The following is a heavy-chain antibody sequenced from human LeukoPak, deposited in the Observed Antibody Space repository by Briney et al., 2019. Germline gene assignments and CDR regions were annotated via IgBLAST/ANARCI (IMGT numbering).Heavy chain of an antibody. Sequence: SETLSLTCTVSGGSISSYYWSWIRQPPGKGLEWIGYIYYSGSTNYNPSLKSRVTISVDTSKNQFSLKLSSVTAADTAVYYCARDHCSGGSCYSGTGWFDPWGQGTLVTVSS. CDR1: GGSISSYY. CDR3: ARDHCSGGSCYSGTGWFDP. CDR2: IYYSGST. J-gene: IGHJ5*02. V-gene: IGHV4-59*01. D-gene: IGHD2-15*01.